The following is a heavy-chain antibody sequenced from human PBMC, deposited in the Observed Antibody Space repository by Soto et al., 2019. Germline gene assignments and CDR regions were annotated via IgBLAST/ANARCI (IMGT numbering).Heavy chain of an antibody. J-gene: IGHJ3*02. CDR3: ARDDDLVLTDAFDI. CDR2: IIPILGIA. CDR1: GGTFSSYT. D-gene: IGHD3-16*01. V-gene: IGHV1-69*02. Sequence: SVKVSCKASGGTFSSYTISWVRQAPGQGLEWMGRIIPILGIANYAQKFQGRVTITADKSTSTAYVELSSLRSEDTAVYYCARDDDLVLTDAFDIWGQGTTVTVSS.